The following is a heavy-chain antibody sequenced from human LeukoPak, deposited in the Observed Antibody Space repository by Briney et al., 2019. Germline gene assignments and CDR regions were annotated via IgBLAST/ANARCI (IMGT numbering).Heavy chain of an antibody. Sequence: PGGSLRLSCAASGFTFSNFAMSWVRQAPGKGLQWVSGLSSGGRSTFYTDSVKGRFTISRDNSKNTLYLQMNSLRADDTAVYYCAKDRGVGVSNWFDPWGQGTLVTVSS. CDR1: GFTFSNFA. J-gene: IGHJ5*02. D-gene: IGHD3-10*01. V-gene: IGHV3-23*01. CDR3: AKDRGVGVSNWFDP. CDR2: LSSGGRST.